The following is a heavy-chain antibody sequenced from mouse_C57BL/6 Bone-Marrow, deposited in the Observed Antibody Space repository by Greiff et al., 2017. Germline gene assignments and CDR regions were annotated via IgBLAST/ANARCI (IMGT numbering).Heavy chain of an antibody. CDR1: GFNIQDDY. CDR3: TTFITTVVADY. D-gene: IGHD1-1*01. J-gene: IGHJ2*01. V-gene: IGHV14-4*01. CDR2: IDPENGDT. Sequence: EVQLQQSGAELVRPGASVKLSCTASGFNIQDDYMHWVKQRPEQGLEWIGWIDPENGDTEYASKFQGKATIPADTSSNTAYLQLSSLTSEDTAVYYCTTFITTVVADYWGQGTTLTVSS.